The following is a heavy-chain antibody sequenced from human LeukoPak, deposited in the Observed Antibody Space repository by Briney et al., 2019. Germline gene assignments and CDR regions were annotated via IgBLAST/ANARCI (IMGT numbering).Heavy chain of an antibody. J-gene: IGHJ4*02. CDR2: MSYDGRKQ. D-gene: IGHD3-10*01. V-gene: IGHV3-30*18. CDR3: AKDYYASGDGPFDY. Sequence: PGGSLRLSCAASGFTFTNFGMHWVRQAPGKGLEWVAVMSYDGRKQYNADSVKGRFTISRDNYKNTLYLQMNSLRAEDTAIYYCAKDYYASGDGPFDYWGQGTLVTVSS. CDR1: GFTFTNFG.